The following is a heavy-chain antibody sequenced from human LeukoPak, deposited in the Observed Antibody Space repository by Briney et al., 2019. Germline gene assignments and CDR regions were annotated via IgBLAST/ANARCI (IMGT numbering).Heavy chain of an antibody. Sequence: GGSLRLSCAASGFTFSGSAMHWVRQASGRGLEWVGRIRSKANSYATAYAASVKGRFTISRDDSKNTAYLQMNSLKTEVTAVYYCTSSGDVTPEAFDIWGQGTMVTVSS. CDR1: GFTFSGSA. CDR3: TSSGDVTPEAFDI. V-gene: IGHV3-73*01. D-gene: IGHD4-23*01. J-gene: IGHJ3*02. CDR2: IRSKANSYAT.